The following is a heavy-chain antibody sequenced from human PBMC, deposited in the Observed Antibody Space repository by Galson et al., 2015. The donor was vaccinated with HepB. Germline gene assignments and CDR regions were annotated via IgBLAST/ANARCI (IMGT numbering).Heavy chain of an antibody. CDR1: GFTFSSYA. Sequence: SLRLSCAASGFTFSSYAMHWVRQAPGKGLEWVAVISYDGSNKYYADSVKGRFTISRDNSKNTLYLQMSSLRAEDTAVYYCARDLTLYDFWSGYPAYYYYGMDVWGQGTTVTVSS. V-gene: IGHV3-30-3*01. CDR3: ARDLTLYDFWSGYPAYYYYGMDV. D-gene: IGHD3-3*01. CDR2: ISYDGSNK. J-gene: IGHJ6*02.